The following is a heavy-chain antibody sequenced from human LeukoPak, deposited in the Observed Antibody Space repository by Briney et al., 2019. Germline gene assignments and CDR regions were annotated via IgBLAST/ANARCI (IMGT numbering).Heavy chain of an antibody. CDR1: GDSISSGDYY. Sequence: PSETLSLTCTVSGDSISSGDYYWNWIRQPPGKGLEWIGYIYYSGGTYYNPSLKSRVTISVDTSKNQFSLKLSSVTAADTAVYYCARDRSITMIGDAFDIWGQGTMVTVSS. V-gene: IGHV4-30-4*08. D-gene: IGHD3-22*01. CDR3: ARDRSITMIGDAFDI. CDR2: IYYSGGT. J-gene: IGHJ3*02.